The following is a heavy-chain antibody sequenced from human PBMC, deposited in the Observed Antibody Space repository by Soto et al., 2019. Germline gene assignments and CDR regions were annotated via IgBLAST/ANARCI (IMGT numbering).Heavy chain of an antibody. CDR2: IYYSGST. D-gene: IGHD4-4*01. V-gene: IGHV4-39*01. J-gene: IGHJ4*02. Sequence: QLQLQESGPGLVKPSETLSLTCTVSGGSISSSSYYWGWIRQPPGKGLEWIGSIYYSGSTYYNPSLKRRVTISVDTSKNQFPLKLSSVTAAETAVYYCARHGSTLDYMWGFGLGGSDYWGQGTLVTVSS. CDR3: ARHGSTLDYMWGFGLGGSDY. CDR1: GGSISSSSYY.